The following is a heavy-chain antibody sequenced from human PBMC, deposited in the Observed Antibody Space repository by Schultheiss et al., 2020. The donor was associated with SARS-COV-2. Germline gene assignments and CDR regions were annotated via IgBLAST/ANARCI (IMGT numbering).Heavy chain of an antibody. D-gene: IGHD3-3*01. CDR1: GGSISSYY. Sequence: SQTLSLTCTVSGGSISSYYCTWIRQPPGKGLEWIGSMYYSGSTDYNPSLKSRLTISVDTSKNQFSLKLTSLTAADTAIYYCARGNDFVYFFDSWGQGTLVTVSS. J-gene: IGHJ4*02. CDR3: ARGNDFVYFFDS. CDR2: MYYSGST. V-gene: IGHV4-59*08.